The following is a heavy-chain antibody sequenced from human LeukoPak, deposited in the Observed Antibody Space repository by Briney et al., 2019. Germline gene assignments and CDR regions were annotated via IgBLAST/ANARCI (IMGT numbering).Heavy chain of an antibody. CDR3: ARDPSSTGPFDY. D-gene: IGHD1-14*01. CDR2: IYTSWST. V-gene: IGHV4-61*02. Sequence: PSQTLSLTCTASGGSISMGSYYWSWIRQPAGKGLEWLGRIYTSWSTNYNPSLKSRVTISVDTSKNQFSLKLSSVTAADTAVYYCARDPSSTGPFDYWGQGTLVTVSS. CDR1: GGSISMGSYY. J-gene: IGHJ4*02.